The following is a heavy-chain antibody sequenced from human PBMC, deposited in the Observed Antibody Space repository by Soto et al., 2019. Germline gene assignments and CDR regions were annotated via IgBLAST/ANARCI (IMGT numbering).Heavy chain of an antibody. V-gene: IGHV3-53*02. CDR2: TFTGGST. CDR3: AKKPPSSIQEWAFGMDV. J-gene: IGHJ6*02. Sequence: EVQLVETGGGLIQPGGSLRLSCLASGFSVTTNYIIWVRQPPGKGLEWVSTTFTGGSTHYADSVKGRFSISRDNSKNTVYPQMNNLRVEDTAVYYSAKKPPSSIQEWAFGMDVWGQGTTVSVSS. CDR1: GFSVTTNY. D-gene: IGHD1-26*01.